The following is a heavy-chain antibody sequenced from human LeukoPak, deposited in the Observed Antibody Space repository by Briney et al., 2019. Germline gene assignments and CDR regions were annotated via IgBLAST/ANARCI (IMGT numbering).Heavy chain of an antibody. CDR2: TYYRSKWSD. Sequence: SQTLSLTCAISGDSVSSNSAAWTWIRQSPSRGLEWLGRTYYRSKWSDDYAVSVKSRITINPDTSKNQFSLHLNSVTPEDTAVYYCARGRVTTIVNYYYYYIDVWGEGTTVTVSS. CDR3: ARGRVTTIVNYYYYYIDV. J-gene: IGHJ6*03. V-gene: IGHV6-1*01. CDR1: GDSVSSNSAA. D-gene: IGHD4-17*01.